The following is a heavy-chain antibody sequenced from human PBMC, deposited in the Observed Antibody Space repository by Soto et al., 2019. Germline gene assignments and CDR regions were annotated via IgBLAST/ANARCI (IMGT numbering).Heavy chain of an antibody. V-gene: IGHV4-61*01. CDR2: IYYSGST. J-gene: IGHJ4*02. CDR3: ARDRSSYCTNGVCRYFDY. Sequence: SETLSLTCTVSGGSVSSGSYYWSWIRQPPGKGLEWIGYIYYSGSTNYNPSLKSRVTISVDTSKNQFSLKLSSVTAADTAVYYCARDRSSYCTNGVCRYFDYWGQGTLVTVSS. CDR1: GGSVSSGSYY. D-gene: IGHD2-8*01.